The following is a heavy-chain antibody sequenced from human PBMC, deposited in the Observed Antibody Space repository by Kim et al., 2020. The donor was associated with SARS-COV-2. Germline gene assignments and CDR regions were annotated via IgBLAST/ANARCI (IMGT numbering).Heavy chain of an antibody. CDR3: ARGLVSVYGSGSHDY. V-gene: IGHV4-34*01. CDR2: INHSGST. Sequence: SETLSLTCAVYGGSFSGYYWSWIRQPPGKGLEWIGEINHSGSTNYNPSLKSRVTISVDTSKNQFSLKLSSVTAADTAVYYCARGLVSVYGSGSHDYWGQGTLVTVSS. J-gene: IGHJ4*02. CDR1: GGSFSGYY. D-gene: IGHD3-10*01.